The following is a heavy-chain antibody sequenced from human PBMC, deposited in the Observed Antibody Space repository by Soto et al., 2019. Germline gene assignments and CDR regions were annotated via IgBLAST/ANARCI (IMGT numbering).Heavy chain of an antibody. V-gene: IGHV3-15*01. CDR1: GLSFDRAW. D-gene: IGHD6-13*01. CDR2: IKTKTDGGTT. CDR3: ATIGYSNDGMLDS. J-gene: IGHJ4*02. Sequence: EVQLVESGGGLVKPGGSLTLSCSASGLSFDRAWASWVRQAPGRGLEWVGLIKTKTDGGTTDYAAFVKGRFIISKDESEKTVYLHMNRLEIEDTAFYYCATIGYSNDGMLDSWGQGSLVTVSS.